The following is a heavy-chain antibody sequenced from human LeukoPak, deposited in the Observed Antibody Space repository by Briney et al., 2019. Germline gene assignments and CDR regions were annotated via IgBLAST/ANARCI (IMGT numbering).Heavy chain of an antibody. CDR1: GFTFSNYG. CDR2: IWVDGSKT. V-gene: IGHV3-33*03. Sequence: GASLRLSCTASGFTFSNYGFHWVRQAPGKGLEWVAVIWVDGSKTYYGDSVKGRFTFSRDNSQNTLYLQMTSLRAEDTAVYYCILVSVPDAFWHFDLWGRGTLVTVSS. D-gene: IGHD2-2*01. CDR3: ILVSVPDAFWHFDL. J-gene: IGHJ2*01.